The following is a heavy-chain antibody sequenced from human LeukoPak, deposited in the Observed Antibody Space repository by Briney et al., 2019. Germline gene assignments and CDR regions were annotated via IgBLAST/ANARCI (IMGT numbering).Heavy chain of an antibody. J-gene: IGHJ6*02. Sequence: GGSLRLSCAASGFTFGSYGMHWVRQAPGKGLEWVAVISYDGSNKYYADSVKGRFTISRDNSKNTLYLQLNSLRAEDTAVYYCAKSTSPLYYYYGMDVWGQGTTVTVSS. CDR2: ISYDGSNK. CDR3: AKSTSPLYYYYGMDV. D-gene: IGHD2-2*01. V-gene: IGHV3-30*18. CDR1: GFTFGSYG.